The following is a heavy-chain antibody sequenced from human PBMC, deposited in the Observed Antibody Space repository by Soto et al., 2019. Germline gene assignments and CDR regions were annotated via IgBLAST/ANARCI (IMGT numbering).Heavy chain of an antibody. D-gene: IGHD2-2*01. J-gene: IGHJ6*02. Sequence: QVQLVQSGAEVKKPGSSVNVSCKASGGTFSRYAISWVRQDPGQGLEWMGGIIPIFGTANYAQKFQGRVTITADESTSTAYMELSRLRSDDTAVYYYARDRCRFSSTSCCDTTRDFYYYGMDVWGQGTTVTGSS. V-gene: IGHV1-69*01. CDR3: ARDRCRFSSTSCCDTTRDFYYYGMDV. CDR1: GGTFSRYA. CDR2: IIPIFGTA.